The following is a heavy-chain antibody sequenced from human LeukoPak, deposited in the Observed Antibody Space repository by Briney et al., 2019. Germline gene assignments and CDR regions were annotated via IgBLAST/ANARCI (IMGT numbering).Heavy chain of an antibody. J-gene: IGHJ4*02. CDR1: GFTFSSYA. V-gene: IGHV3-30-3*01. Sequence: GGSLRFSCAASGFTFSSYAMHWVRQAPGKGLEWVAVISYDGSNKYYADSVKGRFTISRDNSKNTLYLQMNSLRAEDTAVYYCARDNYYGSGSHGTGEYWGQGTLVTVSS. CDR3: ARDNYYGSGSHGTGEY. CDR2: ISYDGSNK. D-gene: IGHD3-10*01.